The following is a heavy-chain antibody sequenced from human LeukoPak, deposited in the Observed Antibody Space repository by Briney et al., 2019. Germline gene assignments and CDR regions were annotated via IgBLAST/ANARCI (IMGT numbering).Heavy chain of an antibody. D-gene: IGHD3-22*01. CDR1: GYTFTSYA. CDR3: ARDGGVYDSSGLDY. Sequence: ASVKVSCKASGYTFTSYAMNWLRQAPGQGLEWMGWINTNTGNPTYAQGFTGRFVFSLDTSVSTAYLQISSLKAEDTAVYYCARDGGVYDSSGLDYWGQGTLVTVSS. J-gene: IGHJ4*02. V-gene: IGHV7-4-1*02. CDR2: INTNTGNP.